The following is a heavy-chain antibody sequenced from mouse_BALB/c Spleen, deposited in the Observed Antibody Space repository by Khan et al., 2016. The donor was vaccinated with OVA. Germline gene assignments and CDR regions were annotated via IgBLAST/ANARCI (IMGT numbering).Heavy chain of an antibody. Sequence: EVELVESGGGLVKPGGSLKLSCEVSGFAFNSYDMSWVRQTPEKRLEWVATISSTGSYTYYPDSVKGRFTISRATARNILYLQMSSLRSEDTALYYCTRPSYYGNPWFTYWGQGTLVTVSA. V-gene: IGHV5-9*02. CDR3: TRPSYYGNPWFTY. J-gene: IGHJ3*01. CDR1: GFAFNSYD. CDR2: ISSTGSYT. D-gene: IGHD2-10*01.